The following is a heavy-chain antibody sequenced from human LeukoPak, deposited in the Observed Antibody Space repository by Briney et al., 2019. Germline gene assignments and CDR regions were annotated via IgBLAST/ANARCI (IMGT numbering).Heavy chain of an antibody. J-gene: IGHJ6*03. CDR2: IYYSGST. D-gene: IGHD3-3*01. V-gene: IGHV4-59*01. Sequence: SETLSLTCAVSGGSISSYYWSWIRQHPGKGLEWIGYIYYSGSTNYNPSLKSRVTISVDTSKNQFSLKLSSVTAADTAVYYCARDWSGSYYYYYMDVWGKGTTVTVSS. CDR1: GGSISSYY. CDR3: ARDWSGSYYYYYMDV.